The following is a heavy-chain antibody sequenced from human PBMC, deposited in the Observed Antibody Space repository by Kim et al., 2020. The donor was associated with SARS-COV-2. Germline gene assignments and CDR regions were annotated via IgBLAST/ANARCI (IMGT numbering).Heavy chain of an antibody. V-gene: IGHV5-51*01. CDR1: GYSFSTYW. J-gene: IGHJ4*02. CDR2: IYPGEPDT. Sequence: GESLKISCKGSGYSFSTYWIGWVRQMPGKGLAWMGIIYPGEPDTTYSPSLQGQVTISADESIITVYLQWTSLKASDTAMYFCARNHIVDYWGEGTLVTVSS. CDR3: ARNHIVDY. D-gene: IGHD1-26*01.